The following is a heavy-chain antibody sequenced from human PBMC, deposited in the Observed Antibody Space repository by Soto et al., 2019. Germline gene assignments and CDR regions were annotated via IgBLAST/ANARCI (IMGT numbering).Heavy chain of an antibody. V-gene: IGHV1-69*01. D-gene: IGHD6-19*01. CDR2: IIPIFGTA. J-gene: IGHJ4*02. CDR3: ARVGIAVARYYFDY. CDR1: GGTFSSYD. Sequence: QVQLVQSGAEVKKPGSSVKVSCKASGGTFSSYDISWVRQATGQWLEWMGGIIPIFGTANYAQKFQGRVTITADESTSTAYMELSSLRSQDTAVYYCARVGIAVARYYFDYWGQGTLVTVSS.